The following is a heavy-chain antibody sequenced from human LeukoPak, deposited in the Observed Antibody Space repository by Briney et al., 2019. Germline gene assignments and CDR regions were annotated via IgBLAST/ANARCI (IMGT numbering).Heavy chain of an antibody. D-gene: IGHD3-10*01. CDR1: GFTFSSYW. J-gene: IGHJ4*02. CDR3: ARDPPRGRFPDY. V-gene: IGHV3-7*01. Sequence: QPGGSLRLSCAASGFTFSSYWMSWARQAPGKGLEWVANIKQDGSEKYYVDSVKGRLTISRDNAKNSLYLQMNSLRAEDTAVYYCARDPPRGRFPDYWGQGTLVTVSS. CDR2: IKQDGSEK.